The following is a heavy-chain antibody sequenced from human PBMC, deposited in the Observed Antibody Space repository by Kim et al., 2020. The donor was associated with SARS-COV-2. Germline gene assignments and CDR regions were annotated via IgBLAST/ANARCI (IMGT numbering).Heavy chain of an antibody. J-gene: IGHJ6*03. CDR1: GFTFSSYS. CDR3: GRARYYELCRGAFYYFY. V-gene: IGHV3-21*01. D-gene: IGHD3-3*01. Sequence: GGSLRLSCAASGFTFSSYSMNWVRQAPGKGLEWVASISCSSSYKYYADSVKGRCTISRDNTKTSLYLQRNSLRAEDTAWYYWGRARYYELCRGAFYYFY. CDR2: ISCSSSYK.